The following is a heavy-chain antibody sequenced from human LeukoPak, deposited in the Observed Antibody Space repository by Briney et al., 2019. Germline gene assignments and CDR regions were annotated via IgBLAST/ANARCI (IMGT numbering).Heavy chain of an antibody. Sequence: PGGSLRLSCAASGFTFSSYWMHWVRQAPGKGLVWVSRINSDGSSTNYADSVKGRFTISRDNAKNTLYLQMNSLRAEDTAVYYCARALYYYGLNWFDPWGQGTLVTVSS. CDR2: INSDGSST. J-gene: IGHJ5*02. CDR3: ARALYYYGLNWFDP. D-gene: IGHD3-10*01. CDR1: GFTFSSYW. V-gene: IGHV3-74*01.